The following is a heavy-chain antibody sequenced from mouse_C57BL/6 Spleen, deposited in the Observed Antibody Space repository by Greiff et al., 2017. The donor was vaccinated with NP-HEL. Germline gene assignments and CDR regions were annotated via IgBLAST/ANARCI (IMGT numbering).Heavy chain of an antibody. D-gene: IGHD2-3*01. V-gene: IGHV1-54*01. Sequence: VQLKESGAELVRPGTSVKVSCKASGYAFTNYLIEWVKQRPGQGLEWIGVINPGSGGTNYNEKFKGKATLTADKSSSTAYMQLSSLTSEDSAVYFCARGGDGYFFFLDVWGTGTTVTVSS. CDR1: GYAFTNYL. CDR2: INPGSGGT. CDR3: ARGGDGYFFFLDV. J-gene: IGHJ1*03.